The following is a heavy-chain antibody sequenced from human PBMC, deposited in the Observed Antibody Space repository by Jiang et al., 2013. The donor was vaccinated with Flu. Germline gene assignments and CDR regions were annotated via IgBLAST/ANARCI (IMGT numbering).Heavy chain of an antibody. CDR1: GFTFSTYG. Sequence: VQLLESGGGVVQPGGSLRLSCAASGFTFSTYGIHWVRQAPGTGLEWVAFIHPDGSNKYYANSVKGRFTVSRDNSKNTLYLQMNRLRVEDTAVYFCAKDLSTSGNYYWGQGTLVTVSS. D-gene: IGHD1-26*01. V-gene: IGHV3-30*02. J-gene: IGHJ4*02. CDR3: AKDLSTSGNYY. CDR2: IHPDGSNK.